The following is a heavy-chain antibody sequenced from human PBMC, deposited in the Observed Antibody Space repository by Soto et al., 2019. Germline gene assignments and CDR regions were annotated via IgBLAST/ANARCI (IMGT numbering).Heavy chain of an antibody. Sequence: PGATLKISCQGSGYGFTSYWIGWVRPLPGKGLEWMGIIYPGDSDTRYSPSFQGQVTISADKSISTAYLQWSSLKASDTAMYYCARAGVYCGGDCYEVDWFDPWGQGTLVTVSS. D-gene: IGHD2-21*02. CDR2: IYPGDSDT. J-gene: IGHJ5*02. CDR3: ARAGVYCGGDCYEVDWFDP. CDR1: GYGFTSYW. V-gene: IGHV5-51*01.